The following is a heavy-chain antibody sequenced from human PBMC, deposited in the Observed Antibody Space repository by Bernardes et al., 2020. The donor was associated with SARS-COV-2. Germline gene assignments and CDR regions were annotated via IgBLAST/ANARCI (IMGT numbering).Heavy chain of an antibody. D-gene: IGHD3-10*01. Sequence: SETLSLTCTVSDGSIRSSSSYWCWIRQPPGKWLEWIGSIYYTGLTFYNPSLESRVTISVDTSKNHFSLSLSSVTAADTAVYYCGRHGRGSLGLVDFWGQGTLVTVSS. CDR1: DGSIRSSSSY. CDR2: IYYTGLT. J-gene: IGHJ4*02. V-gene: IGHV4-39*01. CDR3: GRHGRGSLGLVDF.